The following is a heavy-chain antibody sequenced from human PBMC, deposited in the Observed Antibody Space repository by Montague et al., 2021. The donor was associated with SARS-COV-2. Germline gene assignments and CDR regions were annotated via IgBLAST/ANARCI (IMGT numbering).Heavy chain of an antibody. CDR1: GFTFSSYW. CDR2: IKQDGSEK. D-gene: IGHD6-19*01. Sequence: SLRLSCAASGFTFSSYWMSWVRQAPGKGLEWVANIKQDGSEKYYVDSVKGRFTISRDNAKNSLYLQMNSLRAEDTAVYYCAREGAVAGYYYYYGMDVWGQGTMVTVSS. CDR3: AREGAVAGYYYYYGMDV. V-gene: IGHV3-7*01. J-gene: IGHJ6*02.